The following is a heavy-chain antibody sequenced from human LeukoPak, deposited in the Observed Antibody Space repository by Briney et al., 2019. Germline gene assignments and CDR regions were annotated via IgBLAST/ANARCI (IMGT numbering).Heavy chain of an antibody. CDR2: IYYSGST. J-gene: IGHJ4*02. Sequence: SETLSLTCTVSGGSISSSSYYWGWIRQPPGKGLEWIGSIYYSGSTNYNPSLKSRVTISVDTSKNQFSLKLRSVTAADTAVYFCARHIAAGTPGFDFWGQGTLVTVSS. V-gene: IGHV4-39*01. CDR3: ARHIAAGTPGFDF. D-gene: IGHD6-13*01. CDR1: GGSISSSSYY.